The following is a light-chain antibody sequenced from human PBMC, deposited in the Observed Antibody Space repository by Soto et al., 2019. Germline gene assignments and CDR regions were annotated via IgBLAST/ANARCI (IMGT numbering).Light chain of an antibody. J-gene: IGLJ1*01. V-gene: IGLV2-14*01. CDR1: SSDVGGYNY. CDR3: ISYTSSNTYV. CDR2: QVS. Sequence: QYALTQPASVSGSPGQSITISCTGTSSDVGGYNYVSWYQQHPGKAPKLMIYQVSHRPSGVSNRFSGSKSGNTASLTISGLQAEDEADYYCISYTSSNTYVFGTGTKVTVL.